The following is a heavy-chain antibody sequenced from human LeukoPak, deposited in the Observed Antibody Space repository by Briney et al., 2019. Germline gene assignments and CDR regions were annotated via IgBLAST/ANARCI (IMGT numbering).Heavy chain of an antibody. CDR2: ISARGGNT. Sequence: GGSLRLSCAASGLTLSSHAMNWVRQAPGRGREWVSVISARGGNTDYADSVKGRFIVSRDNSENTLYLQMNSLRAEDTAVHYCAKGAYCSSTSCYASFDSWGQGTLVTVSS. J-gene: IGHJ4*02. V-gene: IGHV3-23*01. CDR3: AKGAYCSSTSCYASFDS. D-gene: IGHD2-2*01. CDR1: GLTLSSHA.